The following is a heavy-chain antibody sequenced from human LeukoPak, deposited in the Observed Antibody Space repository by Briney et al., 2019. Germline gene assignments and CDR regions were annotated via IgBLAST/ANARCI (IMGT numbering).Heavy chain of an antibody. D-gene: IGHD1-26*01. J-gene: IGHJ6*02. Sequence: PGGSLRLSCAASGFTFSSYAMSWVRQAPGKGLEWVSGISGSGGSTYYADSVKGRFTISRDNSKNTLYLQMNSLRAEDTAVYYCARDVSGSYSNHYYYYGMDVWGQGTTVTVSS. CDR3: ARDVSGSYSNHYYYYGMDV. CDR1: GFTFSSYA. V-gene: IGHV3-23*01. CDR2: ISGSGGST.